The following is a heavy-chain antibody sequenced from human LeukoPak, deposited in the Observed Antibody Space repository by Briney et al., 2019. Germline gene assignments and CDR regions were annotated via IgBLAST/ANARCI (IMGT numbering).Heavy chain of an antibody. CDR2: IYYSGST. J-gene: IGHJ5*02. CDR1: GGSISSSSYY. D-gene: IGHD1-26*01. CDR3: ARVSGGWFDP. V-gene: IGHV4-39*01. Sequence: SETPSLTCTVSGGSISSSSYYWGWIRQPPGKGLEWIGSIYYSGSTYYNPSLKSRVTISVDTSKNQFSLKLCSVTAADTAVYYCARVSGGWFDPWGQGTLVTVSS.